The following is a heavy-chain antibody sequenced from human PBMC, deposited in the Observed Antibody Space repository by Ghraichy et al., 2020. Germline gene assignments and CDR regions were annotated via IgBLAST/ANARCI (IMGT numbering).Heavy chain of an antibody. Sequence: GESLRLSCAASGFTFSSYSMNWVRQAPGKGLEWVSYISSSSSTIYYADSVKGRFTISRDNAKNSLYLQMNSLRAEDTAVYYCARGPGYYDSSGEFDYWGQGTLVTVSS. J-gene: IGHJ4*02. V-gene: IGHV3-48*01. CDR3: ARGPGYYDSSGEFDY. CDR1: GFTFSSYS. CDR2: ISSSSSTI. D-gene: IGHD3-22*01.